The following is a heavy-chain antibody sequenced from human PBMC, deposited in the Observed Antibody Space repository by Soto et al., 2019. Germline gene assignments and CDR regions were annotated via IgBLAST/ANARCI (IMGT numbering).Heavy chain of an antibody. CDR2: ISSSSSYI. J-gene: IGHJ4*02. CDR3: ARDIVIVVVPAAILGY. V-gene: IGHV3-21*01. CDR1: GFTFSSYS. D-gene: IGHD2-2*02. Sequence: PGGSLRLSCAASGFTFSSYSMNWVRQAPGKGLEWVSSISSSSSYIYYADSVKGRFTISRDNAKNSLYLQMNSLRAEDTAVYYCARDIVIVVVPAAILGYWGQGTLVTVSS.